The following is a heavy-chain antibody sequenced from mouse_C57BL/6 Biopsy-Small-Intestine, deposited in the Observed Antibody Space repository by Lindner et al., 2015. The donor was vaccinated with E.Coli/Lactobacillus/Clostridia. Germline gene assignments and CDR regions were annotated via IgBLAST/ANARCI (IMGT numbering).Heavy chain of an antibody. Sequence: EVQLQESGGGLVKPGGSLKLSCAASGFTFSSYATSWVRQTPEKRLEWVATISDGGSYTYYPDNVKGRFTISRGNAKNNLYLQMSHLKSEDTAMYYCAREEYYGSSYYFDYWGQGTTLTVSS. V-gene: IGHV5-4*01. D-gene: IGHD1-1*01. CDR3: AREEYYGSSYYFDY. J-gene: IGHJ2*01. CDR2: ISDGGSYT. CDR1: GFTFSSYA.